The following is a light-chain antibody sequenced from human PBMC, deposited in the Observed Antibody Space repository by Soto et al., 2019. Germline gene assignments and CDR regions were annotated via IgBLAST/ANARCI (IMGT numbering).Light chain of an antibody. CDR1: QSLLDSDGDTY. V-gene: IGKV2-24*01. CDR3: MQATQFPHT. CDR2: KTS. Sequence: DIVMTQTPLSSPVTLGQPASISCRSSQSLLDSDGDTYLSWLQQRPGQPPRLLIYKTSSLFSGVQDRFSGSEAGTDFTLKISRVEVEDVDVYYCMQATQFPHTFGQGTKLEI. J-gene: IGKJ2*01.